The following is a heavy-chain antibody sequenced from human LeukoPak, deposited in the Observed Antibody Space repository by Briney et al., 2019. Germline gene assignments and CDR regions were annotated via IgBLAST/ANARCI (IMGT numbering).Heavy chain of an antibody. V-gene: IGHV3-48*01. CDR2: ISYSGSTV. Sequence: PGGSLRLSCAVSGFTFSSYSMNWVRQAPGKGLEWVSYISYSGSTVYYADSVKGRFTISRDNGKNSLYLQMNSLRAEDTAVYYCARDRDTIFGVAIPYFNYYMDVWGKGTTVTVSS. CDR1: GFTFSSYS. D-gene: IGHD3-3*01. J-gene: IGHJ6*03. CDR3: ARDRDTIFGVAIPYFNYYMDV.